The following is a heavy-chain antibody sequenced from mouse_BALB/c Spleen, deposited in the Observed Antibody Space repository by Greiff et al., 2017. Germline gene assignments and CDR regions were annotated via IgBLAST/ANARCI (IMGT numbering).Heavy chain of an antibody. CDR2: ISNGGGST. J-gene: IGHJ2*01. CDR1: GFTFSSYT. Sequence: EVQRVESGGGLVQPGGSLKLSCAASGFTFSSYTMSWVRQTPEKRLEWVAYISNGGGSTYYPDTVKGRFTISRDNAKNTLYLQMSSLKSEDTAMYYCARHRYLDYWGQGTTLTVSS. V-gene: IGHV5-12-2*01. CDR3: ARHRYLDY.